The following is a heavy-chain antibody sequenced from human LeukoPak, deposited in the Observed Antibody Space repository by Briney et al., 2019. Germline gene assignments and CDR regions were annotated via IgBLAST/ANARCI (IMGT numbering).Heavy chain of an antibody. CDR2: ISSSSSYI. J-gene: IGHJ5*02. V-gene: IGHV3-21*01. CDR3: ARVAYCGGDCYSWFDP. D-gene: IGHD2-21*02. CDR1: GFTFSSYS. Sequence: PGGSLRLSCAASGFTFSSYSMNWVRQAPGKGLEWVSSISSSSSYIYYADSVKGRFTISRDNAKNSLYLQMNSLRAEDTAVYYCARVAYCGGDCYSWFDPWGQGTLVTVSS.